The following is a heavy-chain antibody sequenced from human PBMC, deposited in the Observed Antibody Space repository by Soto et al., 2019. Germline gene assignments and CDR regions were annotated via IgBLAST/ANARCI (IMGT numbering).Heavy chain of an antibody. CDR3: ARDSVSRSWYGYIDY. V-gene: IGHV3-30-3*01. CDR2: ISYDGSNK. J-gene: IGHJ4*02. D-gene: IGHD6-13*01. Sequence: QVQLVESGGGVVQPGRSLRLSCAASGFTFSSYAMHWVRQAPGKGLEWVAVISYDGSNKYYADSVKGRFTISRDNSKNTLYLQMNSLRAEDTAVYYYARDSVSRSWYGYIDYWGQGTLVTVSS. CDR1: GFTFSSYA.